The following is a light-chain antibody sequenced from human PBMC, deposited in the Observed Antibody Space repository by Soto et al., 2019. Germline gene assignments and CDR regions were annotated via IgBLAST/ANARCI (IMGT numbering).Light chain of an antibody. CDR1: SSDIGGYNY. Sequence: QSALTQPASASGSPGQSITISCTGTSSDIGGYNYVSWYQQHPGKAPKLMIYDVSHRPSGVSNRFSGSKSGNTASLTNSGHQADDEALYYSASYAGRNTMLFGGGTKLTVL. V-gene: IGLV2-14*01. CDR2: DVS. CDR3: ASYAGRNTML. J-gene: IGLJ2*01.